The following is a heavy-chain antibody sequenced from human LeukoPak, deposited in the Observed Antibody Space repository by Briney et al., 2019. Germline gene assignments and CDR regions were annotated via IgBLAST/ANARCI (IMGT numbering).Heavy chain of an antibody. CDR3: ARPTPVDTAMVTNWFDP. D-gene: IGHD5-18*01. CDR2: ISSSSSYI. J-gene: IGHJ5*02. CDR1: GFTFSSYS. Sequence: GGSLRLSCAAAGFTFSSYSMNWVRQAPGKGLEWVSSISSSSSYIYYADSVKGRFTISRDNSKNTLYLQMNSLRAEDTAVYYCARPTPVDTAMVTNWFDPWGQGTLVTVSS. V-gene: IGHV3-21*01.